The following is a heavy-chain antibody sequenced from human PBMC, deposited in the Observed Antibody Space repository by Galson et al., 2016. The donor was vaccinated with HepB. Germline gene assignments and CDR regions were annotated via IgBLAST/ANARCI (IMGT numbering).Heavy chain of an antibody. Sequence: ETLSLTCIVSGDSISSTSSFWGWIRQPPGKGLEWIGSMSHIGTTYYSPSLKRRVTMSADTSKTQFSLRLTSVTAADTAVYYCARLDLGQNIFDIWGQGTRVTV. D-gene: IGHD2/OR15-2a*01. CDR2: MSHIGTT. CDR3: ARLDLGQNIFDI. V-gene: IGHV4-39*01. CDR1: GDSISSTSSF. J-gene: IGHJ3*02.